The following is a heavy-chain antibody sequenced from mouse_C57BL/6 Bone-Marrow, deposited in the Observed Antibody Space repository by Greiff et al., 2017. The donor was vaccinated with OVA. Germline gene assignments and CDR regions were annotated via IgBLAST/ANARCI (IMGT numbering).Heavy chain of an antibody. CDR1: GFNIKDDY. Sequence: VQLQQSGAELVRPGASVKLSCTASGFNIKDDYMHWVKQRPEQGLEWIGWIDPENGDTEYASKFQGKATITADTSSNTAYLQLSSLTSEDTAVYYCTTGGLPYYFDYWGQGTTLTVSS. V-gene: IGHV14-4*01. D-gene: IGHD2-4*01. J-gene: IGHJ2*01. CDR3: TTGGLPYYFDY. CDR2: IDPENGDT.